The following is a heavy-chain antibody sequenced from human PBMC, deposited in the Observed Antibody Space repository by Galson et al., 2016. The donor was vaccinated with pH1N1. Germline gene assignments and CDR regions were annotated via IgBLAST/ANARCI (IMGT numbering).Heavy chain of an antibody. Sequence: SLRLSCATSGFTFSGQTMNWVRQAPGKGLEWVANINQDGSVKYYVDSVKGRFTISRDNAKNSVSLQMNSLRAEDTAVYYCARAVAAADSYWGQGTLVTVSS. J-gene: IGHJ4*02. CDR3: ARAVAAADSY. V-gene: IGHV3-7*01. CDR1: GFTFSGQT. CDR2: INQDGSVK. D-gene: IGHD6-25*01.